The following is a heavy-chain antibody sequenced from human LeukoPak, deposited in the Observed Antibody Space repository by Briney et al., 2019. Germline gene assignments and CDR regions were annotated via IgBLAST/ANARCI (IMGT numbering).Heavy chain of an antibody. D-gene: IGHD4-11*01. V-gene: IGHV3-30*18. CDR3: AKSTTTVHYYYYMDV. Sequence: PGGSLRLSCAASGFTFSNYGMHWVRQAPGKGLEWVAVISYDGSNKYYADSVKGRFTISRDNSKNTLYLQMNSLRAEDTAVYYCAKSTTTVHYYYYMDVWGKGTTVTVSS. CDR1: GFTFSNYG. J-gene: IGHJ6*03. CDR2: ISYDGSNK.